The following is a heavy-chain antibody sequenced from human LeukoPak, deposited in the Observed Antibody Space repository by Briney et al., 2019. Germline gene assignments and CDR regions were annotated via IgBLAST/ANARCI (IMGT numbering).Heavy chain of an antibody. CDR2: IYTSGST. V-gene: IGHV4-4*07. CDR3: ARYIVSYPHDAFDI. CDR1: GGSLSSYY. J-gene: IGHJ3*02. D-gene: IGHD1-26*01. Sequence: PSQTLSLTCTVSGGSLSSYYWNWIRQPAGKGLEWSGRIYTSGSTNYNPSLKSRVTMSVDTSKKQFSLKLSSVTAADTAFYYCARYIVSYPHDAFDIWGQGTMVTVSS.